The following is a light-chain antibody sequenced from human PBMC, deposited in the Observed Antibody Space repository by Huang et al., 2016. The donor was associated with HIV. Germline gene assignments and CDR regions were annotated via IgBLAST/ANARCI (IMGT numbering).Light chain of an antibody. CDR2: WAS. J-gene: IGKJ1*01. CDR1: QSLLYSSKNKNY. V-gene: IGKV4-1*01. Sequence: DIVMTQSPDSLAVSLGERATINCKSSQSLLYSSKNKNYLAWYQQKPGQHPKLLLYWASTRESGVPDRFSGSGSGTDFTLTISSLQAEDVAVYYCQHYYTTPRTFGQGTRVEIK. CDR3: QHYYTTPRT.